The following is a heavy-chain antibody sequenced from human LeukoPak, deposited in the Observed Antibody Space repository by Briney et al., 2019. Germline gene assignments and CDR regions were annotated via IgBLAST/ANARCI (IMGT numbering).Heavy chain of an antibody. J-gene: IGHJ4*02. D-gene: IGHD6-13*01. CDR1: GFTFADYG. CDR2: INRNGGST. CDR3: ARDPPIAAAGTEDY. Sequence: PGGSLRLSCAASGFTFADYGMSWVRQAPGKGLEWVSGINRNGGSTGYADSVKGRFAISRDNAKNSLYLQMNSLRAEDTALYYCARDPPIAAAGTEDYWGQGTLVTVSS. V-gene: IGHV3-20*04.